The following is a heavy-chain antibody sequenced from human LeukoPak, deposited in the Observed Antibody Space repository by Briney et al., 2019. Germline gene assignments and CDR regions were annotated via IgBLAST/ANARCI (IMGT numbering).Heavy chain of an antibody. CDR2: IIPILGIA. Sequence: SVKVSCKASGGTFSSYAISWVRQAPGQGLEWMGRIIPILGIANYAQKFQGRVTITADKSTSTAYMELSSLRSEDTAVYYCARDIMVRSYTDYWGQGTLVTVSS. CDR3: ARDIMVRSYTDY. CDR1: GGTFSSYA. V-gene: IGHV1-69*04. D-gene: IGHD3-10*01. J-gene: IGHJ4*02.